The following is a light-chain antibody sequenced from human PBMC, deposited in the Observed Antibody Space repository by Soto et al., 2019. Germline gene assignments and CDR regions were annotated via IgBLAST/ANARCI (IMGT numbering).Light chain of an antibody. CDR3: SSYTDSSTQV. V-gene: IGLV2-14*03. CDR1: SSDVGGYNF. J-gene: IGLJ1*01. CDR2: DVS. Sequence: QSVLTQPASVSGSPGQSITISCTGTSSDVGGYNFVSWYQQHPGKAPKFLIYDVSNRPSGASTRFSGSKSGNTASLTISGLQAEDEADYYCSSYTDSSTQVXGTGTKVTVL.